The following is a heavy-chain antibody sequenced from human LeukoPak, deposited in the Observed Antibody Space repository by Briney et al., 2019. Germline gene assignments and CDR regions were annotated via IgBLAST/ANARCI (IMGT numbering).Heavy chain of an antibody. D-gene: IGHD4-17*01. CDR3: AKEREDYGDPYWYFDL. CDR1: GFTFSNYA. CDR2: ISDSGGST. Sequence: PGGSLRLSCAASGFTFSNYAMSWVRQAPGKGLEWVSSISDSGGSTYYADSVKGRFTISRDNSKNTLYLQMNSLRAEDTAVYYCAKEREDYGDPYWYFDLWGRGTLVTVSS. V-gene: IGHV3-23*01. J-gene: IGHJ2*01.